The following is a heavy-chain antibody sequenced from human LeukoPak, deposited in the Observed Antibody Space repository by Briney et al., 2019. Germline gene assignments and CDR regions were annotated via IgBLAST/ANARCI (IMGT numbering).Heavy chain of an antibody. D-gene: IGHD6-13*01. CDR2: IIPILGIA. V-gene: IGHV1-69*04. CDR1: GGTFSSYA. CDR3: ARARSSSWYFDY. J-gene: IGHJ4*02. Sequence: SVKVSCKASGGTFSSYAISWVRQAPGQGLEWMGRIIPILGIANYAQKFQGRVTITADKSTSTAYVELSSLRSEDTAVYYCARARSSSWYFDYWGQGTLVTVSS.